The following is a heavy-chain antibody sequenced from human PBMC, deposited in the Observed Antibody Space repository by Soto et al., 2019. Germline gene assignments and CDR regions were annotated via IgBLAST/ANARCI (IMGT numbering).Heavy chain of an antibody. V-gene: IGHV3-33*05. J-gene: IGHJ4*02. D-gene: IGHD3-16*01. CDR1: GFTFRSYV. Sequence: QVQLVESGGGVVQPGTSLRLSCVGSGFTFRSYVIHWVRQAPGKGLEWVALTSYDGSKNFYGDSVKGRFTISRHNSRNTVELQMDSLRFADTAIYYCARWGTTGGLDVWGQGTLVSVSS. CDR3: ARWGTTGGLDV. CDR2: TSYDGSKN.